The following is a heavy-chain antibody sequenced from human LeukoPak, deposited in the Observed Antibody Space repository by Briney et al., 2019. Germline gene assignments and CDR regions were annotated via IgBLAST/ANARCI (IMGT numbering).Heavy chain of an antibody. J-gene: IGHJ4*02. Sequence: PGGSLRLSCAASGFTFSSYWMSWVRQAPGKGLEWVANIKQDGSEKYYVDSVKGRFTISRDNAKNSLYLQMNSLRAEDTAVYYCAKGMSSSGRYLWNYWGEGTLVTVSS. V-gene: IGHV3-7*03. CDR2: IKQDGSEK. CDR3: AKGMSSSGRYLWNY. D-gene: IGHD6-19*01. CDR1: GFTFSSYW.